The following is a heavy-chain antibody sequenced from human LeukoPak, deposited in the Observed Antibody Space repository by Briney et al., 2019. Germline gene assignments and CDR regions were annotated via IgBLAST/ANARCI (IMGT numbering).Heavy chain of an antibody. CDR1: GFTFSSYS. D-gene: IGHD2-15*01. J-gene: IGHJ4*02. CDR2: ISSSSSYI. Sequence: PGGSLRLSCAASGFTFSSYSMNWVRQAPGKGLEWVSSISSSSSYIYYADSVKGRFTISRDNAKNSLYLQMNSLRAEDTAVYYCAPAPYCSGGSCYDHYFDYWGQGTLVTVSS. V-gene: IGHV3-21*01. CDR3: APAPYCSGGSCYDHYFDY.